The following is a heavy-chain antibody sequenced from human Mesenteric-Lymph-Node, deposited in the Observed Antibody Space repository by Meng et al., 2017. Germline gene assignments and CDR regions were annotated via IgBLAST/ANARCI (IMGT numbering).Heavy chain of an antibody. V-gene: IGHV3-74*01. CDR2: INEDGSTT. D-gene: IGHD7-27*01. CDR1: GFTFSSSW. CDR3: AGNWGSDY. J-gene: IGHJ4*02. Sequence: EVQLVGSGGDLVQPGGSLRLSCAASGFTFSSSWMHWVRQAPGKGLVWVSRINEDGSTTSYADSVKGRFTISRDNAKNTLYLEMNSLRAEDTAVYYCAGNWGSDYWGQGTLVTVSS.